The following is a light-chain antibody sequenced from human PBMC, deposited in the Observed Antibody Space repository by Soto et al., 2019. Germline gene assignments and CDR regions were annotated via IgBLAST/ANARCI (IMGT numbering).Light chain of an antibody. V-gene: IGKV1-9*01. Sequence: IHFTHSPSSLSASAGDRVTLTCRASHGISSYLAWYQQKPGKAPKLLIHAASTLQSGVPSRFSGSGSGTDFTLTISSLQPEDFATYYCQQFDSYPRTFGPGTKVDIK. J-gene: IGKJ3*01. CDR3: QQFDSYPRT. CDR1: HGISSY. CDR2: AAS.